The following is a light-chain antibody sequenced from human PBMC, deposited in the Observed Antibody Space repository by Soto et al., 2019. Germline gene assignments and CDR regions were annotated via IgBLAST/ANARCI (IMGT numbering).Light chain of an antibody. CDR3: QSYDSSLSAHVV. J-gene: IGLJ2*01. CDR2: GNS. CDR1: SSNIGAGYD. V-gene: IGLV1-40*01. Sequence: QSALTQPPSVSGAPGQRVTISCTGSSSNIGAGYDVHWYQQLPGTAPKLLIYGNSNRPSGVPDRFSGSKSGTSASLAITGLQAEDEADYYCQSYDSSLSAHVVFGGGTKSPS.